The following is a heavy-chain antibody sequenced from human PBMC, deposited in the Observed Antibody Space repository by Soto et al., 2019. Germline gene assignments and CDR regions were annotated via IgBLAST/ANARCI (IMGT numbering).Heavy chain of an antibody. J-gene: IGHJ3*02. CDR2: IRSDGSDK. Sequence: GGSLRLSCAASGFIFSPYGIHWVRQAPGKGLEWVALIRSDGSDKYYAESVTGRFTISRDNSKNTVYLQMNSLRAEDTALYFCARAPRMAPFDIWGQGTMVTVSS. CDR1: GFIFSPYG. V-gene: IGHV3-33*01. CDR3: ARAPRMAPFDI.